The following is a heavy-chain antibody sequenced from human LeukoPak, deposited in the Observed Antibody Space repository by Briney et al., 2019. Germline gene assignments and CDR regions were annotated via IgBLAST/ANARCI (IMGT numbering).Heavy chain of an antibody. Sequence: GGSLRLSCAASGFTFSSYWMSWVRQAPGKGLEWVANIKQDGSEKYYVDSVKGRFTISRDNAKNSLYLQMNSLRAEDTAVYYCARASGAYDFWSGYYSGAFDIWGQGTMVTVSS. CDR3: ARASGAYDFWSGYYSGAFDI. D-gene: IGHD3-3*01. CDR1: GFTFSSYW. V-gene: IGHV3-7*01. J-gene: IGHJ3*02. CDR2: IKQDGSEK.